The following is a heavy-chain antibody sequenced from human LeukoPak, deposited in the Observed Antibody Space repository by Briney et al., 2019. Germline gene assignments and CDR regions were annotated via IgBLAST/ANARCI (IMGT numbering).Heavy chain of an antibody. V-gene: IGHV3-74*01. CDR2: IKGDGIST. CDR3: AKDHYWSIDY. CDR1: GFDFSSNW. Sequence: GGSLRLSCAASGFDFSSNWMHWVRHAPGQGLVWVSRIKGDGISTNYADSVKGRFTISRDIAKDTLYLQMNSLRAEDTGVYYCAKDHYWSIDYWGRGTLVTVSS. J-gene: IGHJ4*02. D-gene: IGHD3-3*01.